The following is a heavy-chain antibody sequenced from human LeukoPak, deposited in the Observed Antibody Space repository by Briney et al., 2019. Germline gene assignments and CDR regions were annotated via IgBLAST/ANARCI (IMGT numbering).Heavy chain of an antibody. Sequence: GGSLRLSCAASGFTFSNYWMNWVRQAPGMGLEGVANIKQDGSEKYYVDSVKGRFTISRDNAQNSPYLQMNSLRVEDTAVYYCARGRRFLDWSDAFDIWGQGTMVTVSS. D-gene: IGHD3/OR15-3a*01. CDR3: ARGRRFLDWSDAFDI. J-gene: IGHJ3*02. CDR1: GFTFSNYW. CDR2: IKQDGSEK. V-gene: IGHV3-7*01.